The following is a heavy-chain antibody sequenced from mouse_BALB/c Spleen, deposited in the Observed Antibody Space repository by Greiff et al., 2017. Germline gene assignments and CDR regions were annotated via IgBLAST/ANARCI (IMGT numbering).Heavy chain of an antibody. CDR2: INPYNDGT. V-gene: IGHV1-14*01. J-gene: IGHJ4*01. D-gene: IGHD2-10*02. CDR1: GYTFTSYV. CDR3: ASPSMVTPYYAMDY. Sequence: VQLKQSGPELVKPGASVKMSCKASGYTFTSYVMHWVKQKPGQGLEWIGYINPYNDGTKYNEKFKGKATLTSDKSSSTAYMELSSLTSEDSAVYYCASPSMVTPYYAMDYWGQGTSVTVSS.